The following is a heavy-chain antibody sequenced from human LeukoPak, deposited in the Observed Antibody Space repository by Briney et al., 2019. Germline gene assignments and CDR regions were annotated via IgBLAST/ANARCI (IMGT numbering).Heavy chain of an antibody. D-gene: IGHD2/OR15-2a*01. Sequence: SETLSLTCAVYGGSFSGYYWSWIRQTPGKGLEWIGEINHSGSTNYNPSLKSRVTISLDTSKNQFSLKLSSVTAADTAVYYCAGHHPRNTVDFWGQGTLVTVSS. CDR3: AGHHPRNTVDF. CDR2: INHSGST. J-gene: IGHJ4*02. V-gene: IGHV4-34*01. CDR1: GGSFSGYY.